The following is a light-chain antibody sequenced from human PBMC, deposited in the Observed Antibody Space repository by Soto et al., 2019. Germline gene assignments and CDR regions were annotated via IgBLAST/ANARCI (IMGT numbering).Light chain of an antibody. CDR3: QQYGSSPPFT. V-gene: IGKV3-20*01. CDR1: QSVSSSY. CDR2: GAS. Sequence: EIVLTQSPGTLSLSPGERATLSCRASQSVSSSYLAWYQQQPGQAPRLLIYGASSRATGIPDRFSGSGSGTDFTLTISRLEPEDFAVYYCQQYGSSPPFTFGPGPKVDIK. J-gene: IGKJ3*01.